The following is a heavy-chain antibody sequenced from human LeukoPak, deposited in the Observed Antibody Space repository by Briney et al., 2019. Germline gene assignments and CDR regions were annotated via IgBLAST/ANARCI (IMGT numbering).Heavy chain of an antibody. J-gene: IGHJ3*02. CDR1: GFTLSENN. CDR2: ISNDGNSK. Sequence: PGGSLRLSCAASGFTLSENNVHWVRQAPGKGLEWVALISNDGNSKDYADSVKGRFTLSGDNSKTTEYLQMNSLRAEDTAVYYCAKTTTSIAVAPDAFDIWGQGTMVTVSS. V-gene: IGHV3-30*18. CDR3: AKTTTSIAVAPDAFDI. D-gene: IGHD6-19*01.